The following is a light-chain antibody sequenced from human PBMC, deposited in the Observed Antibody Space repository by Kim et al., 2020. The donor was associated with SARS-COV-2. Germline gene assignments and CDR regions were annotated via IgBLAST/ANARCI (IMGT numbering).Light chain of an antibody. V-gene: IGLV4-69*01. CDR2: LNSDGSH. J-gene: IGLJ3*02. CDR1: SGHSSYP. CDR3: HTWGTGIWV. Sequence: SVQPTCTLSSGHSSYPIAWHQQHPEKGPRYLMKLNSDGSHNKGDGIPDRFSGSSSGAERYLTISSLQSDDEADYYCHTWGTGIWVFGGGTKLTVL.